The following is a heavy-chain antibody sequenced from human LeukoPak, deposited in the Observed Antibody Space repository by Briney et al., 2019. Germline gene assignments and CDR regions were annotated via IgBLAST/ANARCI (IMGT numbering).Heavy chain of an antibody. D-gene: IGHD2-15*01. CDR2: MNPNSGNT. CDR1: GYSFSTFD. CDR3: ARQSLDGVSCYDY. Sequence: ASVKVSCKASGYSFSTFDINWVRQAPGQGPEWMGWMNPNSGNTGYAQKFQGRVTLTRSTSMTTAYMELSSLRSEDTAVYYCARQSLDGVSCYDYWGQGTPVTISS. V-gene: IGHV1-8*01. J-gene: IGHJ4*02.